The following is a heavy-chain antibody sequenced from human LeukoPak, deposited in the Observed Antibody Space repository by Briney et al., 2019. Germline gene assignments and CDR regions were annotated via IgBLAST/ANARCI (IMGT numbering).Heavy chain of an antibody. CDR1: GFTFSSYW. CDR3: ARDPPYYYDSSGYFGAFDI. V-gene: IGHV3-7*01. D-gene: IGHD3-22*01. Sequence: GGSLRLSCAASGFTFSSYWMSWVRQAPGEGLEWVATIKEDGSEKYYVDSVKGRFTISRDNAKNSLYLQMDSLRAEDTAVYYCARDPPYYYDSSGYFGAFDIWGQGTMVTVSS. CDR2: IKEDGSEK. J-gene: IGHJ3*02.